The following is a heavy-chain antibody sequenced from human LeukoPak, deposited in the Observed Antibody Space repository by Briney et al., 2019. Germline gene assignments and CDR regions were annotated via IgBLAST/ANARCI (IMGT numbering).Heavy chain of an antibody. V-gene: IGHV3-7*03. CDR2: VKQDGSER. Sequence: GGSLRLSCAASGFTFSSYWMSWVRQAPGKGLEWVANVKQDGSERFYVDFVKGRFTISRGNSKNTLYLQMNSLRAEDTAVYYCAKLEARRYNWFDPWGQGTLVTVSS. J-gene: IGHJ5*02. CDR1: GFTFSSYW. CDR3: AKLEARRYNWFDP. D-gene: IGHD1-1*01.